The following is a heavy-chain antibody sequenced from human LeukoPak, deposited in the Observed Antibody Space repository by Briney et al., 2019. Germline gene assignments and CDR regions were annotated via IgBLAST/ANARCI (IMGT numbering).Heavy chain of an antibody. CDR3: ARNASSGFFNA. CDR2: IHHSGNRFESGST. V-gene: IGHV4-38-2*02. CDR1: GLSIINNYY. D-gene: IGHD6-25*01. J-gene: IGHJ1*01. Sequence: NPSETLSLTCTVSGLSIINNYYWGWIRQSPGKGLEWIGSIHHSGNRFESGSTHYNPSLRSRVTVSADTSKNEFSLTLRSVTAADTAVYFCARNASSGFFNAWGRGTLVTVSS.